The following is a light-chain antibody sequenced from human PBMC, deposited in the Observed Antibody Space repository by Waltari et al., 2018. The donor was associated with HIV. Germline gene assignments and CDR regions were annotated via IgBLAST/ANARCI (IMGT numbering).Light chain of an antibody. CDR2: EDS. J-gene: IGLJ2*01. CDR3: QAWDRSTVI. Sequence: YELTQPPSVSVAPGQTAIITCSGDKLGQKYAHWYQQKSGQSPVLLIYEDSKRRSGIPGRFSGSISGDTATLTISGTQAEDEADYHCQAWDRSTVIFAGGTKLTVL. CDR1: KLGQKY. V-gene: IGLV3-1*01.